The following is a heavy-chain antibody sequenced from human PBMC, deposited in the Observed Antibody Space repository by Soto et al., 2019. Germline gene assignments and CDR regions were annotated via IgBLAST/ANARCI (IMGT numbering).Heavy chain of an antibody. CDR2: IYYSGST. D-gene: IGHD2-15*01. CDR3: ARLVRYCSGGSCYFTRDAFDI. Sequence: QVQLQESGTGLVKPSETLSLTCTVSGGSISSYYWSWIRQPPGKGLEWIGYIYYSGSTNYNPSLKSRVTISVDTSKNQFSLKLSSVTAADTAVYYCARLVRYCSGGSCYFTRDAFDIWGQGTMVTVSS. CDR1: GGSISSYY. V-gene: IGHV4-59*08. J-gene: IGHJ3*02.